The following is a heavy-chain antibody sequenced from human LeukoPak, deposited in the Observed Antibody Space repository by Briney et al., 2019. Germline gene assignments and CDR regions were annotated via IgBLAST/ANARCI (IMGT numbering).Heavy chain of an antibody. CDR1: GFSFSDYS. D-gene: IGHD3/OR15-3a*01. CDR3: ARVYRNEEDFWTPNNYMDV. CDR2: ISSGSSTI. J-gene: IGHJ6*04. Sequence: GGSLRLSCAASGFSFSDYSINWVRQAPGKGLEWVSFISSGSSTIDYSDSVEGRFTISRDNAKNSVYLQMNSLRAEDTAVYYCARVYRNEEDFWTPNNYMDVWGKGTTVTVSS. V-gene: IGHV3-48*01.